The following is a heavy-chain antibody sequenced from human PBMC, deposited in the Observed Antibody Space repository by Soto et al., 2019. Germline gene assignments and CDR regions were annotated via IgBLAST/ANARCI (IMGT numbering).Heavy chain of an antibody. V-gene: IGHV3-7*01. D-gene: IGHD6-19*01. J-gene: IGHJ4*02. CDR1: GFTFSSYW. CDR2: IKQDGSEK. CDR3: ARHSSGWYGGFDY. Sequence: GGSLRLSCAASGFTFSSYWMSWVRQAPGKGLEWVANIKQDGSEKYYVDSVKGRFTISRDNAKNSLYLQMNSLRAEDTAVYYCARHSSGWYGGFDYWGQGTLVTVSS.